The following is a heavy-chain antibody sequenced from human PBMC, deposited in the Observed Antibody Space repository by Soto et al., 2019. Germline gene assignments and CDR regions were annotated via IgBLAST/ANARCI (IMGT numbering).Heavy chain of an antibody. CDR2: ISEYNGNT. CDR1: GYTFTSYG. J-gene: IGHJ4*02. CDR3: VRDSPPPRE. V-gene: IGHV1-18*01. Sequence: QVQLVQSGAEVKKPGASVKVSCKASGYTFTSYGISWVRQAPGQGREWMGWISEYNGNTNYAQRLKGRVTMTTATPTSTAYMELRRLRSDDTAVYYCVRDSPPPREWGKGTLVTVSS.